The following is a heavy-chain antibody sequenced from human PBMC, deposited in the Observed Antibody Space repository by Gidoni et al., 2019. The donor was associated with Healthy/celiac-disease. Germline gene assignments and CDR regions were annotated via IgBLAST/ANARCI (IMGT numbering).Heavy chain of an antibody. V-gene: IGHV4-31*03. CDR2: IYYSGST. CDR1: GGSISRGGYY. CDR3: AREDCSGGSCYPRRGWFDP. Sequence: QVQLQESGPGLVKPSQTLSLTCTFSGGSISRGGYYWSWIRQHPGKGLEWIGYIYYSGSTYYNPVLKSRVTISVDTSKNQFSLKLSSVTAADTAVYYCAREDCSGGSCYPRRGWFDPWGQGTLVTASS. D-gene: IGHD2-15*01. J-gene: IGHJ5*02.